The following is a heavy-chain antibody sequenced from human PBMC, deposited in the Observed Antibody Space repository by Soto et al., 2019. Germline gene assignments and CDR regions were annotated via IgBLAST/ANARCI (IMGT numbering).Heavy chain of an antibody. CDR2: IKQDGSDK. Sequence: QPGGSLRLSCAASGFPFSYYWMSWVRQAPGKGLEWVANIKQDGSDKYYVDSVKGRFTISRENAKNSLYLQMHSLRAEDTAVYYCARAEAADCWGQGTLVTVSS. CDR1: GFPFSYYW. CDR3: ARAEAADC. D-gene: IGHD6-13*01. J-gene: IGHJ4*02. V-gene: IGHV3-7*03.